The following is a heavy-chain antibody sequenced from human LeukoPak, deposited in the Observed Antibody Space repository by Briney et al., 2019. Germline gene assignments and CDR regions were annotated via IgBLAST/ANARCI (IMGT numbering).Heavy chain of an antibody. Sequence: SETLSLTCTVSGGSFSSYYWSWIRQPPGKGLEWIGYIYYSGSTNYNPSLKSRVSISVDTSKNQFSLKLSSVTAADTAVYYCARMSRVPWWYVDYWGQGTLVTVSS. CDR1: GGSFSSYY. CDR3: ARMSRVPWWYVDY. CDR2: IYYSGST. V-gene: IGHV4-59*01. D-gene: IGHD2-15*01. J-gene: IGHJ4*02.